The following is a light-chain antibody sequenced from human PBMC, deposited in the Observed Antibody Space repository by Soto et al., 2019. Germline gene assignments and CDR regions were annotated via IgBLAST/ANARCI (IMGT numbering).Light chain of an antibody. CDR2: GNS. Sequence: QSVLTQPPSVSGAPGQRVTISCTGSSSNIGAGYDVHWYQQLPGTAPKLLIYGNSNRPSGVPYRFPGSKSGTSASLAITGLQAEDEADYYCQSYDSSLSGSVFGGGTKLTVL. CDR3: QSYDSSLSGSV. J-gene: IGLJ3*02. CDR1: SSNIGAGYD. V-gene: IGLV1-40*01.